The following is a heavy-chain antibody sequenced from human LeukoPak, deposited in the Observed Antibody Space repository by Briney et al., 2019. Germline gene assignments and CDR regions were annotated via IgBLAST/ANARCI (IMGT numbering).Heavy chain of an antibody. V-gene: IGHV3-21*01. CDR2: ISSSSSYI. Sequence: PGGSLRLSCAASGFTFSSYSMNWVRQAPGKGLEWVSSISSSSSYIYYADSVKGRFTISRDNAKNSLYLQMNSLRAEDTAAYYCARDGARSIVVVVAAPDYWGQGTLVTVSS. J-gene: IGHJ4*02. CDR3: ARDGARSIVVVVAAPDY. CDR1: GFTFSSYS. D-gene: IGHD2-15*01.